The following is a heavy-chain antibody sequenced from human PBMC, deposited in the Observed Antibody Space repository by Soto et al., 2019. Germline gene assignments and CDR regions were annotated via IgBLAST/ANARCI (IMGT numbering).Heavy chain of an antibody. CDR1: GFTFSSYW. D-gene: IGHD3-3*01. V-gene: IGHV3-74*01. Sequence: GGSLRLSCAASGFTFSSYWMHWVRQAPGKGLVWVSRINSDGSSTSYADSVKGRFTISRDNAKNTLYLQMNSLRAEDTAVYYCARDQDYEGDFWSGYPSRGQGYMDVWGKGTTVTVSS. CDR3: ARDQDYEGDFWSGYPSRGQGYMDV. J-gene: IGHJ6*03. CDR2: INSDGSST.